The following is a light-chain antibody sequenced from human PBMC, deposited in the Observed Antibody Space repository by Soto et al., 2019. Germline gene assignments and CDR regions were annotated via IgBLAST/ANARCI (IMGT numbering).Light chain of an antibody. Sequence: EIVLTQSPGTLSLSPGERATLSCRSSQSVSSSYLAWYQQKPGQAPRLLIYDVSSRATGIPDRFSGRGSGTDFTLTNSRLEPEDFAVYYCQQYGSSPTFGQGTKVEIK. CDR1: QSVSSSY. CDR3: QQYGSSPT. CDR2: DVS. V-gene: IGKV3-20*01. J-gene: IGKJ1*01.